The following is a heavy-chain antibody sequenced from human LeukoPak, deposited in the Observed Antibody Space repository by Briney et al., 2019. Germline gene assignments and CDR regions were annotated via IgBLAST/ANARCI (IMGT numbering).Heavy chain of an antibody. CDR1: GFTFSNYA. D-gene: IGHD1-26*01. Sequence: GGTLRLSCAASGFTFSNYAMSWVRQAPGKGLEWVSAISGSGSSTYYADSVKGRFTISRDNSKNTLYLQMNSLRAEDTAVYYCARGFEWELLEYFQHWGQGTLVTVSS. J-gene: IGHJ1*01. V-gene: IGHV3-23*01. CDR3: ARGFEWELLEYFQH. CDR2: ISGSGSST.